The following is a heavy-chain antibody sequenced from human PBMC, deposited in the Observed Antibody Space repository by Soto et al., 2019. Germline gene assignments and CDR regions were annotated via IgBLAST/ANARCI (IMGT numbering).Heavy chain of an antibody. CDR1: GDRVSSNTAA. D-gene: IGHD5-12*01. Sequence: SQTLSLTCAISGDRVSSNTAAWNWIRQSPSRGLEWLGRTYYRSKWYNDYAVSVKSRITINPDTSKNQFSLQLNSVTPEDTAVYYCARVPNPFRLKIGCDDAYDFWGQGTMVTVSS. CDR2: TYYRSKWYN. V-gene: IGHV6-1*01. J-gene: IGHJ3*01. CDR3: ARVPNPFRLKIGCDDAYDF.